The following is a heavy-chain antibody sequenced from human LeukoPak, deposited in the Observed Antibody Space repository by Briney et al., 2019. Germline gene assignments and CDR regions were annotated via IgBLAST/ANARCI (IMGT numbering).Heavy chain of an antibody. D-gene: IGHD4-17*01. CDR1: GFTFSTYG. Sequence: PGRSLRLSCAASGFTFSTYGMYWVRQAPGKGLEWVAVIWYDGSNKYYGVSVKGRFTISRDNSKNTLYLQMNSLRAEDTAVYYCARTTVTSYGIFDYWGQGTLVTVSS. CDR3: ARTTVTSYGIFDY. J-gene: IGHJ4*02. V-gene: IGHV3-33*01. CDR2: IWYDGSNK.